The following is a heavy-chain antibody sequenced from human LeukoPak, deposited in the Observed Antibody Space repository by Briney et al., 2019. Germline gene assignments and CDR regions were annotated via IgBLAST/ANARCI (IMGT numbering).Heavy chain of an antibody. V-gene: IGHV4-59*01. D-gene: IGHD6-6*01. CDR1: GGSISSYY. CDR2: IYYSGST. J-gene: IGHJ1*01. Sequence: KTSETLSLTCTVSGGSISSYYWSWIRQPPGKGLEWIGYIYYSGSTNYNPSLKSRVTISVDTSKNQFSLKLSSVTAADTAVYYCASSIAAAEYFQHWGQGTLVTVSS. CDR3: ASSIAAAEYFQH.